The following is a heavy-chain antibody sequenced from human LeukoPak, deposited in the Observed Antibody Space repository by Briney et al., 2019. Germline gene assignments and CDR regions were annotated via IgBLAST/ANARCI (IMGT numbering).Heavy chain of an antibody. CDR2: IIPIFGTA. V-gene: IGHV1-69*13. Sequence: SVKVSCKASGGTFSSYAISWVRQAPGQGLEWMGGIIPIFGTANYAQKFQGRVTITADESTSTAYMELSSLRSEDTAVYYCARDHSSGWYPNWFDPWGQGTLVTVSS. J-gene: IGHJ5*02. CDR3: ARDHSSGWYPNWFDP. CDR1: GGTFSSYA. D-gene: IGHD6-19*01.